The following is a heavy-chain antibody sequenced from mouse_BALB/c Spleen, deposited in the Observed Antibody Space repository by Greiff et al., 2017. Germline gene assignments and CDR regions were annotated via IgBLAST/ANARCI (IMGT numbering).Heavy chain of an antibody. CDR1: GYTFTSYY. Sequence: VKLMESGAELVKPGASVKLSCKASGYTFTSYYMYWVKQRPGQGLEWIGEINPSNGGTNFNEKFKSKATLTVDKSSSTAYMQLSSLTSEDSAVYYCTREGAWFAYWGQGTLVTVSA. J-gene: IGHJ3*01. D-gene: IGHD3-3*01. CDR3: TREGAWFAY. V-gene: IGHV1S81*02. CDR2: INPSNGGT.